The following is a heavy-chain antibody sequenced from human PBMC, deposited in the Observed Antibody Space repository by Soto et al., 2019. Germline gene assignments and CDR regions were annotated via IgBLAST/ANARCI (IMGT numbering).Heavy chain of an antibody. D-gene: IGHD4-17*01. Sequence: QVQLQESGPGLVKPSETLSLTCIVSGASISDYYWSWNRQPPGKGLEWIGYIYYGGSTNYNPALNGRVAISVDTSNNQCSLSLRSATAADTAVYFWASHPHNPDYGDSSDFWGQGTLVTVSS. J-gene: IGHJ4*02. V-gene: IGHV4-59*08. CDR3: ASHPHNPDYGDSSDF. CDR2: IYYGGST. CDR1: GASISDYY.